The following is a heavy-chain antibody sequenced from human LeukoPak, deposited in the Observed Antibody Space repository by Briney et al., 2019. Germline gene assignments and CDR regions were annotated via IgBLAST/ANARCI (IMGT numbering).Heavy chain of an antibody. V-gene: IGHV3-23*01. CDR1: GSTFSSYG. CDR3: ARDLGQYYDTSDNWFDP. Sequence: QPGGSLSPSCAASGSTFSSYGMSWVRQAPGKGLEWDSAISGRGGSTKYADSVKGPLTISRVNAKHTLNLRMNSQTADDTAVYYCARDLGQYYDTSDNWFDPWGQGTLVTVSS. CDR2: ISGRGGST. J-gene: IGHJ5*02. D-gene: IGHD3-22*01.